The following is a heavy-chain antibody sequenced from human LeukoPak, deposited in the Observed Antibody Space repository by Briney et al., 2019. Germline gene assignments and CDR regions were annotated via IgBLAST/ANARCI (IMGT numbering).Heavy chain of an antibody. CDR1: GFTFSNYE. CDR2: ISGSGSTM. CDR3: ASPVSFLEIVGTTALS. J-gene: IGHJ5*02. V-gene: IGHV3-48*03. D-gene: IGHD5-12*01. Sequence: GESLRLSCAASGFTFSNYEMNWVRQAPGKGLEWVSYISGSGSTMYYADSVKGRFTISRDNAKNSLYLQMNNLRPEGTAVYYCASPVSFLEIVGTTALSWGQGTLVTVSS.